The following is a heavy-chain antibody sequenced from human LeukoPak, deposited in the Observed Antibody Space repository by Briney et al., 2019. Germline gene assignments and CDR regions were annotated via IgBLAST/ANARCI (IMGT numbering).Heavy chain of an antibody. J-gene: IGHJ4*02. CDR3: AREEITVAGTGAFDS. V-gene: IGHV1-3*01. CDR2: INGGNGNT. CDR1: GYTFTSYG. D-gene: IGHD6-19*01. Sequence: ASVKVSCKTSGYTFTSYGMHWVRQAPGQSLEWMGWINGGNGNTKYSEKFQGRVTIIRDTSASTAYMELSSLRSEDTAVYYCAREEITVAGTGAFDSWGQGALVTVSP.